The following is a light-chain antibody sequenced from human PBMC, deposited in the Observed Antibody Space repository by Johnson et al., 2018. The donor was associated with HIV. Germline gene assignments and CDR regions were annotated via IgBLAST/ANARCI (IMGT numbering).Light chain of an antibody. CDR2: DNN. CDR1: SSNIGNNY. V-gene: IGLV1-51*01. J-gene: IGLJ1*01. Sequence: QAVLTQPPSVSAAPGQKVTISCSGSSSNIGNNYVSWYQQIPGTAPKLLIYDNNKRPSGIPDRFSGSKSGTSATRGIPGPPSGDAADYYCGTWDSSLSFLYVFGTGTKVTVL. CDR3: GTWDSSLSFLYV.